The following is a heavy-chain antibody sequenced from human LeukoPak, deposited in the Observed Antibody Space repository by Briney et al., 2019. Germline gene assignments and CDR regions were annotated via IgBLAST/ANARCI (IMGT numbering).Heavy chain of an antibody. D-gene: IGHD3-22*01. CDR2: IYPRDSET. CDR1: GYSFTSYW. J-gene: IGHJ5*02. Sequence: GESLKISCKGSGYSFTSYWIGWVRQMPGKGLEWMGIIYPRDSETRYSPSFQGQVTFSVDKSITTAYLQWSSLKASDTAIYYCAKQENYYDSSDYRSWGQGTLVTVSS. CDR3: AKQENYYDSSDYRS. V-gene: IGHV5-51*01.